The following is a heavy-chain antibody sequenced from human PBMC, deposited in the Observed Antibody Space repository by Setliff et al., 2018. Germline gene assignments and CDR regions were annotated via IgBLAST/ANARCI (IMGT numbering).Heavy chain of an antibody. CDR1: GYTFTGYY. D-gene: IGHD3-3*01. CDR2: INPNSGGT. J-gene: IGHJ4*02. Sequence: ASVKVSCKASGYTFTGYYMHWVRQAPGQGLEWMGRINPNSGGTNYAQKFQGRVTMTRDTSISTAYMELSRLRSDDTVVYYCARIVLDEYYNFWSGYWSPFDYWGQGTLVTVSS. V-gene: IGHV1-2*05. CDR3: ARIVLDEYYNFWSGYWSPFDY.